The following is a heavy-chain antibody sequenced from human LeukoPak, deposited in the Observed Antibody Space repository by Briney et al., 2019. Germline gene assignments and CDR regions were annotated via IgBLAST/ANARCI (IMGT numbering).Heavy chain of an antibody. CDR3: TRTGLITVADYFDS. Sequence: SLRLSCTTSGFSFGEYAINWFRQAPGKGREGVGFIGSKAYGGPAEFAASMKGRFTISRDDSKGVAYLQMNSLTTDDTAVYYCTRTGLITVADYFDSWGQGALVTVSS. V-gene: IGHV3-49*03. CDR2: IGSKAYGGPA. J-gene: IGHJ4*02. CDR1: GFSFGEYA. D-gene: IGHD6-19*01.